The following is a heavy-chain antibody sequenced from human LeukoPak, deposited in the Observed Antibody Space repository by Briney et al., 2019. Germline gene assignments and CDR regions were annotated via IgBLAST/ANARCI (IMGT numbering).Heavy chain of an antibody. CDR1: GGSFSGYS. D-gene: IGHD6-19*01. J-gene: IGHJ6*04. CDR3: ARVPWAVAGTTRPAYYYYGMDV. CDR2: INHGGST. V-gene: IGHV4-34*01. Sequence: KPSETLSLTCAVYGGSFSGYSWSWIRQPPGKGLEWMGEINHGGSTNYNPSPKSRATISVDTSKNQFSLKLSSVTAADTAVYYCARVPWAVAGTTRPAYYYYGMDVWGKGTTVTVSS.